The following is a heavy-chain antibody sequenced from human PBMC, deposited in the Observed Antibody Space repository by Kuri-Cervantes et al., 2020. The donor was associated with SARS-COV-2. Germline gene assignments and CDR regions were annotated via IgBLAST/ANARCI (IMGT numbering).Heavy chain of an antibody. CDR2: ISAYNGNT. Sequence: ASVKVSCKASGYTFTSYGISWVRQAPGQGLEWMGWISAYNGNTNHAQKLQGRVTMTTDTSTSTAYMEMSSLRSEDTAMYYCSTLTGYYRHDAFNMWGQGTMVTVSS. D-gene: IGHD3-9*01. CDR3: STLTGYYRHDAFNM. V-gene: IGHV1-18*01. CDR1: GYTFTSYG. J-gene: IGHJ3*02.